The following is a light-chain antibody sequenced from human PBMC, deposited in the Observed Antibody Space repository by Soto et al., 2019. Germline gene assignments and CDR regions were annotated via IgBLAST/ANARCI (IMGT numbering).Light chain of an antibody. Sequence: QPVLTQPPSASASLGASVTLTCTLSSGYSNYKVDWYQQRPGKGPRYVMRVGTGGIVGSKGDGIPDRFSVLGSGLNRYLTIKIILVEDESDYHCGADHGSGSSFVYVFGTGTKVTVL. J-gene: IGLJ1*01. CDR2: VGTGGIVG. V-gene: IGLV9-49*01. CDR3: GADHGSGSSFVYV. CDR1: SGYSNYK.